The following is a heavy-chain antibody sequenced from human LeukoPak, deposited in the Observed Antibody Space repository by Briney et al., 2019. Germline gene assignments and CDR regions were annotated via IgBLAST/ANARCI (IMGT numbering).Heavy chain of an antibody. D-gene: IGHD3-3*01. CDR1: GGSISSYY. J-gene: IGHJ5*02. CDR3: ARDSFDYDVGNRANVEWFDP. V-gene: IGHV4-59*12. CDR2: IYYSGST. Sequence: KPSETLSLTCTVSGGSISSYYWSWIRQPPGKGLEWIGYIYYSGSTNYNPHLKSRVTMSLDTSKKQFSLKLSSVTAADTAVYYCARDSFDYDVGNRANVEWFDPWGQGILVTVSS.